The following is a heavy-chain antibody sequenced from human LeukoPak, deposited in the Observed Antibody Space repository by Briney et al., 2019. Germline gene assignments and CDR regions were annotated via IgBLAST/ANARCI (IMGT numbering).Heavy chain of an antibody. Sequence: SETLSLTCTVSGGSISGTYYWSWIRQPPGRGLEWIGYIYYTGTTDSNPSLKSRVTISLDTSKNQFSLNLSSVTAADTAVYYCARRWVYDKRAFDAWGQGTMVTVSS. V-gene: IGHV4-59*08. D-gene: IGHD3-16*01. CDR1: GGSISGTYY. J-gene: IGHJ3*01. CDR2: IYYTGTT. CDR3: ARRWVYDKRAFDA.